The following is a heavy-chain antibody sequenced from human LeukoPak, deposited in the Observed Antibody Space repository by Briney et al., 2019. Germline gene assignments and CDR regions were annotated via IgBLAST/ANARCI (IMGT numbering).Heavy chain of an antibody. Sequence: PGGSLRLSCAASGFTFSSYAMSWVRQAPGKGLEWVSAISGSGGSTYYADSVKGRFTISRDNSRNTLYLQMNSLRAEDTAVYYCAKGDYYDSSGNFDYWGQGTLVTVSS. J-gene: IGHJ4*02. CDR3: AKGDYYDSSGNFDY. D-gene: IGHD3-22*01. CDR1: GFTFSSYA. V-gene: IGHV3-23*01. CDR2: ISGSGGST.